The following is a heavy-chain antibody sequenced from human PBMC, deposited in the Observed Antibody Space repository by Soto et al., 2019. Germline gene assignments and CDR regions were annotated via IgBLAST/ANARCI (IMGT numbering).Heavy chain of an antibody. J-gene: IGHJ3*01. Sequence: SETLSLTCTVSGGSISSYYWSWIRQPPGKGLEWIGYIYYSGSTNYNPSLKSRVTISVDTSKNQFSLKLSSVTAADTAVYYCTNRKLPTRPWGPAFDVWGQGTMVTVSS. CDR3: TNRKLPTRPWGPAFDV. CDR2: IYYSGST. CDR1: GGSISSYY. D-gene: IGHD6-6*01. V-gene: IGHV4-59*01.